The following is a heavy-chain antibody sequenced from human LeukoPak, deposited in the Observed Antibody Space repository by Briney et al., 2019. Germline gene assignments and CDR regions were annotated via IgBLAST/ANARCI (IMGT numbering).Heavy chain of an antibody. V-gene: IGHV1-18*01. J-gene: IGHJ4*02. CDR2: ISAYNGNT. Sequence: ASVKVSCKASGGTFSNYAISWVRQAPGQGLEWMGWISAYNGNTNYAQKLQGRVTMTTDTSTSTAYMELRSLRSDDTAVYYCARSRYSSGWYDYWGQGTLVTVSS. CDR3: ARSRYSSGWYDY. CDR1: GGTFSNYA. D-gene: IGHD6-19*01.